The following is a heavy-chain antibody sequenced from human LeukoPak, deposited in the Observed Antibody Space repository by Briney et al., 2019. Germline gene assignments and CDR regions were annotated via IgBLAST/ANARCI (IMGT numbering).Heavy chain of an antibody. V-gene: IGHV3-7*01. CDR3: ARGRGYSSSSDAFDI. J-gene: IGHJ3*02. CDR1: GFTLSYYW. D-gene: IGHD6-6*01. CDR2: ISQDGTEK. Sequence: GGSLRLSCEGSGFTLSYYWMSWVRQAPGKGLEWVATISQDGTEKNYLDSVRGRFTISRDNAKNSLYLQMNSLRAEDTAVYYCARGRGYSSSSDAFDIWGQGTMVTVSS.